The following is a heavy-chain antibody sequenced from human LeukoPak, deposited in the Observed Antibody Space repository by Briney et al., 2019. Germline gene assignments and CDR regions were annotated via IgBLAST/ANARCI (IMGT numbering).Heavy chain of an antibody. CDR2: ISSGSTYI. V-gene: IGHV3-21*01. J-gene: IGHJ4*02. Sequence: GGSLRLSCSASGFTFSSYSMNWVRQAPGKGLEWVSSISSGSTYIYYADSVKVRFTLSRDNAKNSLYLQMHSLRAEDTAVYYCASSSGASWGYFDYWGQGTLVTVSS. CDR1: GFTFSSYS. D-gene: IGHD2-15*01. CDR3: ASSSGASWGYFDY.